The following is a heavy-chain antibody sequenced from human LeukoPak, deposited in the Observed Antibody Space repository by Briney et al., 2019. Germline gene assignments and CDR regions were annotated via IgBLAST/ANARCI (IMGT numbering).Heavy chain of an antibody. CDR2: IYTSGST. CDR1: GGSISSYY. J-gene: IGHJ4*02. D-gene: IGHD2-2*01. CDR3: ARLVGNVVVPAATEGYFDY. Sequence: SETLSITCTVSGGSISSYYWSWIRQPPGKGLEWIGYIYTSGSTNYNPSLKSRVTISVDTSKNQFSLKLSSVTAADTAVYYCARLVGNVVVPAATEGYFDYWGQGTLVTASS. V-gene: IGHV4-4*09.